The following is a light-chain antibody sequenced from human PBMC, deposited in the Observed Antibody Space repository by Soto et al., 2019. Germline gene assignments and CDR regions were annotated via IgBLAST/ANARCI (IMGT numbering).Light chain of an antibody. Sequence: QSVLTQPASVSGSPGQSIAISCTGTSGDIGGYNYVSWYQQHPGRAPKLMIYDVSNRPSGVSTRFSGSKSDNTASLTISGLQPEDEGDYYCLSYTTSSTYVFGTGTKPPS. CDR2: DVS. V-gene: IGLV2-14*03. CDR1: SGDIGGYNY. CDR3: LSYTTSSTYV. J-gene: IGLJ1*01.